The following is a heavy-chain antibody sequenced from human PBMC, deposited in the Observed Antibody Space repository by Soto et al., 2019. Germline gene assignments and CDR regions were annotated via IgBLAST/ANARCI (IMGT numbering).Heavy chain of an antibody. D-gene: IGHD2-15*01. V-gene: IGHV3-7*05. CDR2: IKQDGSEK. CDR3: ARDLGYSIPCAFVI. Sequence: EVQLVESGGGLVQPGGSLRLSCAASGFTFSSYWMSWVRQAPGIGLEWVTNIKQDGSEKYYVDSVKGRFTISRDNAKNSLYLQMNSLRAEDTSVDYCARDLGYSIPCAFVIWGQGTMVTLSS. J-gene: IGHJ3*02. CDR1: GFTFSSYW.